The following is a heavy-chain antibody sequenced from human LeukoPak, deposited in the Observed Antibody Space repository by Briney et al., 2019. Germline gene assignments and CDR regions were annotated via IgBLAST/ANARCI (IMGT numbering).Heavy chain of an antibody. V-gene: IGHV4-61*02. Sequence: PSETLSLTCTVSGGSVNSGNYYWTWIRQPAGKGLEWIGRIYTSGSTNYNPSLKSRVTISIDASKNQFSLRLTSVTAADTAVYYCTRGGELMNFWGQGTLVTVSS. CDR3: TRGGELMNF. J-gene: IGHJ4*02. CDR2: IYTSGST. CDR1: GGSVNSGNYY. D-gene: IGHD1-26*01.